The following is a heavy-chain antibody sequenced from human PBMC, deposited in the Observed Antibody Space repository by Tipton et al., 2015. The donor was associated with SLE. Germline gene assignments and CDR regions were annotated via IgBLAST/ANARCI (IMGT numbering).Heavy chain of an antibody. CDR1: GDSISSSSYY. J-gene: IGHJ4*02. V-gene: IGHV4-39*07. Sequence: TLSLTCTVSGDSISSSSYYWGWIRQPPGKGLEWIGSLYYGGTTYYNPSLKSRVTISVGTSKTQFSLKLNSVTAADTAVYYCASYCSGGRCYSDYWGQGTLVTVSS. D-gene: IGHD2-15*01. CDR2: LYYGGTT. CDR3: ASYCSGGRCYSDY.